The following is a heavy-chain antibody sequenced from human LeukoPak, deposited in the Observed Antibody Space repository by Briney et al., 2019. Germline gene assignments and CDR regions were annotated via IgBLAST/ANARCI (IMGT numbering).Heavy chain of an antibody. D-gene: IGHD3-10*01. Sequence: SQTLSLTCAISGDSVSSNSGAWNWIRQSPSRGLEWLGRTYYRSKWYNNYAVSVKSRITINPDTSKNQFSLKLSSVTAADTAVYYCARTHYGSGSYAPLYGMDVWGQGTTVTVSS. J-gene: IGHJ6*02. CDR3: ARTHYGSGSYAPLYGMDV. CDR1: GDSVSSNSGA. CDR2: TYYRSKWYN. V-gene: IGHV6-1*01.